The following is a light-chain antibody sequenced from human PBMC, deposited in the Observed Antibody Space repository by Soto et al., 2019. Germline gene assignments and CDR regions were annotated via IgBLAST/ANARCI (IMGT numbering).Light chain of an antibody. Sequence: EIVLTQSPATLSLSPGERATLSCRASQSVSSYLAWYQQKPGQAPRLLIYGASNRATGIPDKFNGSGSGTDFTLTISRLEPEDFAMYYCQQYGSSPRTFGQGTKVEIK. J-gene: IGKJ1*01. CDR2: GAS. V-gene: IGKV3-20*01. CDR3: QQYGSSPRT. CDR1: QSVSSY.